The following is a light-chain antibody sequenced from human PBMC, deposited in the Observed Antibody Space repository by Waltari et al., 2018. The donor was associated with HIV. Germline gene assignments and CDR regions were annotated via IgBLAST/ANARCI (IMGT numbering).Light chain of an antibody. CDR2: DVS. Sequence: EVVLTQSPATLSLSPGDRATLSCGASQSIRRSSLAWYQQKPGLAPRLLIYDVSSRDTGIPDRFSGSGSGTDFTLTISRLEPEDSAVYYCQQLADSPFSFGQGTKLEIK. J-gene: IGKJ2*03. V-gene: IGKV3D-20*01. CDR3: QQLADSPFS. CDR1: QSIRRSS.